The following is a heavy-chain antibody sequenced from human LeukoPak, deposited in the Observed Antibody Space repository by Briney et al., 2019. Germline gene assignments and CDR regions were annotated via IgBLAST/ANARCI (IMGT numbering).Heavy chain of an antibody. CDR3: ARVSLTVAGAFDY. J-gene: IGHJ4*02. CDR1: GYTFTGYY. V-gene: IGHV1-2*02. D-gene: IGHD6-19*01. Sequence: ASVKVSCKASGYTFTGYYMHWVRQAPGQGLEWMGWINPNSGGTNYAQKFQGRVTMTRDTSISTAYMELSRLRSDDTAVYYRARVSLTVAGAFDYWGQGTLVTVSS. CDR2: INPNSGGT.